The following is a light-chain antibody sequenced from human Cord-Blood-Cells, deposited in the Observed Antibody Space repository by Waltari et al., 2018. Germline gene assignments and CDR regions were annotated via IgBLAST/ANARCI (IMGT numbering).Light chain of an antibody. CDR2: DVS. J-gene: IGLJ2*01. CDR1: SSDVGGYNY. V-gene: IGLV2-14*01. Sequence: QSALTPPASVSGSPGQSIPISCTGTSSDVGGYNYVSCYQQHPGKAPKLRIYDVSNRPSGVSNRFSGSKSGNTASLTISGLQAEDEADYYCSSYTSSSTLVFGGGTKLTVL. CDR3: SSYTSSSTLV.